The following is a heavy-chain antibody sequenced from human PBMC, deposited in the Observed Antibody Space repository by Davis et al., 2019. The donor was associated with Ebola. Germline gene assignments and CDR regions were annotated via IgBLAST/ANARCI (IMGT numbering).Heavy chain of an antibody. Sequence: GESLKISCAASGFTFSRYSMNWVRQAPGKGLEWVSSISSSTSHIYYADSVKGRFTISRDNAKNSLYLQMNSLRAEDTAVYYCARDRSGGAFDIWGQGTMVTVSS. V-gene: IGHV3-21*01. CDR2: ISSSTSHI. CDR1: GFTFSRYS. CDR3: ARDRSGGAFDI. J-gene: IGHJ3*02. D-gene: IGHD1-26*01.